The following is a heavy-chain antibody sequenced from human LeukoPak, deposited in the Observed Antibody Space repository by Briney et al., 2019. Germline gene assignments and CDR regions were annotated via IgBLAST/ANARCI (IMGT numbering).Heavy chain of an antibody. CDR2: IYYSGST. V-gene: IGHV4-31*03. D-gene: IGHD2-2*02. CDR1: GGSISSGGYY. J-gene: IGHJ4*02. Sequence: SQTLSLTCTVSGGSISSGGYYWSWNRQHPGKGLEWIGYIYYSGSTYYNPSLKSRVTISVDTSKNQFSLKLSSVTAADTAVYYCARWYCSSTSCYTGDYFDYWGQGTLVTVSS. CDR3: ARWYCSSTSCYTGDYFDY.